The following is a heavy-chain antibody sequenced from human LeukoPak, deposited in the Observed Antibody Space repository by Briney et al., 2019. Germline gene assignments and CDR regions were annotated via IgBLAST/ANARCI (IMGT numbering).Heavy chain of an antibody. Sequence: GGSLRLSCAASGFTFSSYSMNWVRQAPGKGLEWVSSISSSSSYIYYADSVKGRFTISRDNAKNSLYLQMNSLRAEDTAVYYCARTAMVRGVITSPGDYWSQGTLVTVSS. CDR1: GFTFSSYS. D-gene: IGHD3-10*01. V-gene: IGHV3-21*01. J-gene: IGHJ4*02. CDR2: ISSSSSYI. CDR3: ARTAMVRGVITSPGDY.